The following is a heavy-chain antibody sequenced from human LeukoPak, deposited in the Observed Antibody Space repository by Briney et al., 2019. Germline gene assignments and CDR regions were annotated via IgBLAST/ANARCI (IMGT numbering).Heavy chain of an antibody. J-gene: IGHJ4*02. V-gene: IGHV1-69*06. Sequence: SSVKVSCKASGGTFSSYAISGVRQAPGQGLEWMGGIIPIFGTANYAQKFQGRVTITADKSTSTAYMELSSLRSEETDVYYCARERGYSYDYWGQGTLVTVSS. CDR2: IIPIFGTA. CDR1: GGTFSSYA. D-gene: IGHD5-18*01. CDR3: ARERGYSYDY.